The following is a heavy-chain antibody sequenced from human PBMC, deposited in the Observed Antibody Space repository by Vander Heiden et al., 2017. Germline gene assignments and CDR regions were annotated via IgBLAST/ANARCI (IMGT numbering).Heavy chain of an antibody. V-gene: IGHV3-33*01. D-gene: IGHD2-15*01. CDR3: ARGYCSGGSCYEYYFDY. CDR1: GLTFSSYG. J-gene: IGHJ4*02. Sequence: QVQLVESGGVVVHPGRSLRLSCAASGLTFSSYGMHWVGQAPGKGLEWVAVIWYDGSKKYYADSVKGRFTISRDNSKNTLYLQMNSLRAEDTAVYYCARGYCSGGSCYEYYFDYWGQGTLVTVSS. CDR2: IWYDGSKK.